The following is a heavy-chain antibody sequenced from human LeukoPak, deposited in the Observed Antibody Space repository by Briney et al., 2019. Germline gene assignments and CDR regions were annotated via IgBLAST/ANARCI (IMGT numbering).Heavy chain of an antibody. J-gene: IGHJ4*02. CDR3: AKGRIQLWLTIGY. CDR2: IWYDGSNK. CDR1: GFTFSSYG. D-gene: IGHD5-18*01. Sequence: PVGSLRLSCAASGFTFSSYGMHWVRQAPGKGLEWVAVIWYDGSNKYYADSVKGRFTISRDNSKNTLYLQMNSLRAEDTAVYYCAKGRIQLWLTIGYWGQGTLVTVSS. V-gene: IGHV3-33*06.